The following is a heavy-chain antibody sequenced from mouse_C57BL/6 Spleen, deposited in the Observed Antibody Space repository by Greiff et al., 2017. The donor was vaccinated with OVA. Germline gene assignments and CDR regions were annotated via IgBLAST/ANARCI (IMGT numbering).Heavy chain of an antibody. CDR1: GYTFTEYT. V-gene: IGHV1-62-2*01. CDR2: FYPGSGSI. D-gene: IGHD1-1*01. Sequence: VQLQQSGAELVKPGASVKLSCKASGYTFTEYTIHWVKQRSGQGLEWIGWFYPGSGSIKYNEKFKDKATLTADKSSSTVYMELSRLTSEDSAVYFCARHEDQGGYYGSAWFAYWGQGTLVTVSA. CDR3: ARHEDQGGYYGSAWFAY. J-gene: IGHJ3*01.